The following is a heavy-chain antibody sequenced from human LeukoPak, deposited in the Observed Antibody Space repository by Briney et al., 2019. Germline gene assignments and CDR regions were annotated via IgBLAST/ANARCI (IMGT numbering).Heavy chain of an antibody. CDR2: IWHDASHT. D-gene: IGHD3-9*01. V-gene: IGHV3-33*01. CDR1: GFSFSTYA. Sequence: GRSLRLSCAASGFSFSTYAMHWVRQAPGKGLEWVALIWHDASHTFYTDSVKGRFTISRDNSKNTVYLQMNSLGGEDTAVYYCARGEFDGYYDILTGYYVGSWSRSRGPHNYYYYGMDVWGKGITVTVSS. CDR3: ARGEFDGYYDILTGYYVGSWSRSRGPHNYYYYGMDV. J-gene: IGHJ6*04.